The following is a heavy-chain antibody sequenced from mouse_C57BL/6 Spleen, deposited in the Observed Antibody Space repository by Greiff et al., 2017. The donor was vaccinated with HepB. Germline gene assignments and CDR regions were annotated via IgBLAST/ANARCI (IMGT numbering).Heavy chain of an antibody. Sequence: QVQLQQPGTELVKPGASVKLSCKASGYTFTSYWMHWVKQRPGQGLEWIGNINPSNGGTNYNEKFKSKATVTVDKSSSTAYMQRSSLTSEDSAVYERAGDDSGYKLDYWGQGTLVTVSA. D-gene: IGHD1-1*01. J-gene: IGHJ3*01. CDR3: AGDDSGYKLDY. CDR2: INPSNGGT. CDR1: GYTFTSYW. V-gene: IGHV1-53*01.